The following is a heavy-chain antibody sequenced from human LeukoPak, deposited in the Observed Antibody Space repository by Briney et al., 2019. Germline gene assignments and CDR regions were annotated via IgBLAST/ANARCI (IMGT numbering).Heavy chain of an antibody. CDR1: GGSVSSYY. CDR2: IYYSGST. CDR3: ARVDCSSTSCVFFGY. Sequence: PSETLSLTCTVSGGSVSSYYWSWIRQPPGKGLEWIGYIYYSGSTNYNPPLKSRVTISVDTSKNQFSLKMSSVTAADTAVYYCARVDCSSTSCVFFGYWGQGTLVTVSS. J-gene: IGHJ4*02. D-gene: IGHD2-2*01. V-gene: IGHV4-59*02.